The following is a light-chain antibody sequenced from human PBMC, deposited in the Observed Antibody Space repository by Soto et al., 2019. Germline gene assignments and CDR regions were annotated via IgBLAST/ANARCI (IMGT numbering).Light chain of an antibody. CDR2: GAS. CDR3: QQYDIPPYN. V-gene: IGKV1-16*01. J-gene: IGKJ4*01. Sequence: DIQMTQSPSSLSASVGDRVTITCRASLNIADSLSWFQQKAGKPPTQVIYGASALQSGVQVMFSATGSGTEFTLTINGMQPEDLATYYRQQYDIPPYNFGGGTKV. CDR1: LNIADS.